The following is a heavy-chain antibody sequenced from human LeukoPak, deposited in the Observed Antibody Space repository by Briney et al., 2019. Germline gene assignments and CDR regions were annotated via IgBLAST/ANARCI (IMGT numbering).Heavy chain of an antibody. CDR2: ISAYNGNT. J-gene: IGHJ4*02. CDR3: ARAVVGGYSSSYNQYYFDY. Sequence: ASVKVSCKASGYTFTSYGISWVRQAPGQGLEWMGWISAYNGNTNYAQKLQGRVTMTTDTSTSTAYMELRSLRSDDTAVYYCARAVVGGYSSSYNQYYFDYWGQGTLVTVSS. CDR1: GYTFTSYG. D-gene: IGHD6-6*01. V-gene: IGHV1-18*01.